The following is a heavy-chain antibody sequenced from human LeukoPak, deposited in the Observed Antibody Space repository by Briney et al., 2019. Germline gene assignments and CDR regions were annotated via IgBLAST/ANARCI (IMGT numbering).Heavy chain of an antibody. CDR1: GFTFSDHY. CDR3: ARGQWGLDY. D-gene: IGHD1-26*01. CDR2: ISPDGTTS. Sequence: GGSLRLSCAAAGFTFSDHYMTWIRQAPGKALEWVSYISPDGTTSYYADSLKGRFTVSRDNAKNSLYLQMNSLSAEDTAIYFCARGQWGLDYWGQGALVTVSS. J-gene: IGHJ4*02. V-gene: IGHV3-11*01.